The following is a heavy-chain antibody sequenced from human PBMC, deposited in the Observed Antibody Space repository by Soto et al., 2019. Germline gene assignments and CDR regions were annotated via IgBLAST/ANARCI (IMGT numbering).Heavy chain of an antibody. CDR3: ARVQYDFWKGSYYYYGMDV. D-gene: IGHD3-3*01. Sequence: QVQLQESGPGLVKPSQTLSLTCTVSGGSISSGGYYWSWIRQHPGKGLEWIGYIYYSGSTYYNPSLKSRVTISVDTSKNQSALKLSSVTAADTAVYYCARVQYDFWKGSYYYYGMDVWGQGTTVTVSS. CDR1: GGSISSGGYY. J-gene: IGHJ6*02. CDR2: IYYSGST. V-gene: IGHV4-31*03.